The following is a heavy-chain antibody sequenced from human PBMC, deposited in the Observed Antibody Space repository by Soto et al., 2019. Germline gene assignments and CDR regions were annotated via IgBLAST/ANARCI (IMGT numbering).Heavy chain of an antibody. CDR2: ISDXNGNK. Sequence: GXSVKVSCKASGCTFTRYGISWVRQAPGQGLEWMGWISDXNGNKXYAQKLKGRVXXTTDTYTXXDYMELRSMRSDDTAVYYCAVRSTAAAYNWFDPWGQGTLVTVSS. J-gene: IGHJ5*02. D-gene: IGHD6-13*01. CDR3: AVRSTAAAYNWFDP. V-gene: IGHV1-18*01. CDR1: GCTFTRYG.